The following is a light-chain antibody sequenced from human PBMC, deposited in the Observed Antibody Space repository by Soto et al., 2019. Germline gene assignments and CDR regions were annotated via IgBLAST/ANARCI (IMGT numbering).Light chain of an antibody. V-gene: IGKV4-1*01. Sequence: DIVMTQSPDSLAVSLGERATINCKPSQSVLYSSNNKNYLAWYQQKPGQPPKLLIYWASTWESGVPDRFSGSGSGTDFTLTISSLQAEDVAVYYCQQYYITPLTFGGGTKVEIK. CDR3: QQYYITPLT. CDR2: WAS. J-gene: IGKJ4*01. CDR1: QSVLYSSNNKNY.